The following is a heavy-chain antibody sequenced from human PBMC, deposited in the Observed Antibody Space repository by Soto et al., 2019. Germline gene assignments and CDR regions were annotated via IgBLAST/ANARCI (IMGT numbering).Heavy chain of an antibody. Sequence: EVQLLESGGGLVQPGGSLRLSCAASGFTFSSYTMNWVRQAPGKVLEWVSSISGSGGSTYYADSVKGRFTISRDNSKNTLYLQMSSLRAEDTAVYYCAKERAVAVWGQGTLVTVSS. J-gene: IGHJ4*02. CDR3: AKERAVAV. D-gene: IGHD6-19*01. CDR1: GFTFSSYT. V-gene: IGHV3-23*01. CDR2: ISGSGGST.